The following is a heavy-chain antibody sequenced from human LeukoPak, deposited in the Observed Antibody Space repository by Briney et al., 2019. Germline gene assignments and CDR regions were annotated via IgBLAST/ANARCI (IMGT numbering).Heavy chain of an antibody. D-gene: IGHD3-10*01. CDR2: ISSSSSTI. Sequence: GGSLRLSCAAPGFTFSSYSMNWVRQAPGKGLEWVSYISSSSSTIYYADSVKGRFTISRDNAKNSLYLQMNSLRAEDTAVYYCARGLLWFGELLSYFDYWGQGTLVTVSS. V-gene: IGHV3-48*01. CDR3: ARGLLWFGELLSYFDY. J-gene: IGHJ4*02. CDR1: GFTFSSYS.